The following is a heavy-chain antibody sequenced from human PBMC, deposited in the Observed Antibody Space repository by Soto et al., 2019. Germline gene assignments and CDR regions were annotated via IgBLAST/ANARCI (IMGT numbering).Heavy chain of an antibody. CDR1: GFTFSSYG. Sequence: GGSLRLSCSASGFTFSSYGMHWVRQAPGKGLEWVAVIWYDGSNKYYADSVKGRFTISRDNSKNTLYLQMNSLRAEDTAVYYCARGGYCSGGSCYSRGNDYWGQGTLVTVSS. CDR2: IWYDGSNK. V-gene: IGHV3-33*01. J-gene: IGHJ4*02. CDR3: ARGGYCSGGSCYSRGNDY. D-gene: IGHD2-15*01.